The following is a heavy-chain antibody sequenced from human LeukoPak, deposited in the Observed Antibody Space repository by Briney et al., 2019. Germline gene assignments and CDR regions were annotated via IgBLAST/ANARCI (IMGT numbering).Heavy chain of an antibody. CDR2: INPNSGGT. CDR3: ARNERKAFGGVIVIPGGY. CDR1: GGTFSSYA. J-gene: IGHJ4*02. Sequence: ASVKVSCKASGGTFSSYAISWVRQAPGQGLEWMGWINPNSGGTNYAQKFQGRVTMTRDTSISTAYMELSRLRSDDTAVYYCARNERKAFGGVIVIPGGYWGQGTLVTVSS. V-gene: IGHV1-2*02. D-gene: IGHD3-16*02.